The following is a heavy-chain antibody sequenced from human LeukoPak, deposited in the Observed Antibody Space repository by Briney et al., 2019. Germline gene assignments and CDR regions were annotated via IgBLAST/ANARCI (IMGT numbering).Heavy chain of an antibody. CDR3: ARDLLGATAWFDP. CDR1: SGSISSYY. D-gene: IGHD1-26*01. CDR2: IYYSGRT. J-gene: IGHJ5*02. V-gene: IGHV4-59*12. Sequence: SETLSLTCTVSSGSISSYYWNWIRQPPGKGLEWIGYIYYSGRTNYNPSLRSRVTISLDTSKNQFSLKLTSVTAADTAVYYCARDLLGATAWFDPWGQGTLVTVSS.